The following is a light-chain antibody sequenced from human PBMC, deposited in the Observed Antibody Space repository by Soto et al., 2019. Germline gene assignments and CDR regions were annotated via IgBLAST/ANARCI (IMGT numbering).Light chain of an antibody. CDR2: EVV. J-gene: IGLJ1*01. CDR3: KSYAGSNTDG. CDR1: KKDVGLYDF. Sequence: SALTQPPSASGSPGQSVTISCTGTKKDVGLYDFVSWYQHHPGKAPRLIIYEVVQRPSGVPDRFSGSKSGNTASLTVSGLQAADEADYFCKSYAGSNTDGFGSGTKVTVL. V-gene: IGLV2-8*01.